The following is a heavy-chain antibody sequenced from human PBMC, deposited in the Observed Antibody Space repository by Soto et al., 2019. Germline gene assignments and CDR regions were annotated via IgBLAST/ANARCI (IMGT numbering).Heavy chain of an antibody. Sequence: EVQLLESGGGLVQPGGSLRLSCAASGFTFSSYAMSWVRQAPGKGLEWVSAISGSGGSTYYADSVKGRFTISRDNSKNTLYLQMNSLRAEDTAVYYCAKSPGGIATKKKGYYYYGMDVWGQGTTVTVSS. CDR3: AKSPGGIATKKKGYYYYGMDV. J-gene: IGHJ6*02. V-gene: IGHV3-23*01. D-gene: IGHD6-13*01. CDR2: ISGSGGST. CDR1: GFTFSSYA.